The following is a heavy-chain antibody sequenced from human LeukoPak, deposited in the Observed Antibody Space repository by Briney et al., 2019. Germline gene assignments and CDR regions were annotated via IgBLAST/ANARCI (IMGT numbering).Heavy chain of an antibody. V-gene: IGHV3-7*04. CDR3: GRFTRSGDSVY. CDR1: GFTFSSYW. J-gene: IGHJ4*02. CDR2: IKQDGSEK. D-gene: IGHD7-27*01. Sequence: SGGSLRLSSAASGFTFSSYWMSWVRQAPGKGLEWVANIKQDGSEKQYVDSVKGRFAISRDNAENSLYLQMNSLKAEDTAVYYCGRFTRSGDSVYWGQGTLVTVSS.